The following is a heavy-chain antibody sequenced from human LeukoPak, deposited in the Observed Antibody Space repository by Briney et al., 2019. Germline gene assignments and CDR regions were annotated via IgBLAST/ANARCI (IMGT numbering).Heavy chain of an antibody. V-gene: IGHV3-11*06. CDR1: GFTLSIYE. CDR2: ISSSSSYT. J-gene: IGHJ4*02. CDR3: ARDPDGSGSYYDY. Sequence: PGGSLRLSCAASGFTLSIYEMTWVRQAPGKGLEWVSYISSSSSYTNYADSVKGRFTISRDNAKNSLYLQMNSLRAEDTAVYYCARDPDGSGSYYDYWGQGTLVTVSS. D-gene: IGHD3-10*01.